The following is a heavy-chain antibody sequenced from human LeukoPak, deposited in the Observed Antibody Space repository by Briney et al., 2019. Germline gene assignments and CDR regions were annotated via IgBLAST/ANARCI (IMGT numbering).Heavy chain of an antibody. J-gene: IGHJ5*02. Sequence: SQTLSLTCAVSGGSISSGGYSWSWIRQPPGKGLEWIGYIYHSGSTYYNPSLKSRVTISVDRSKNQLSLKLSSVTAADTAVYYCARAGDYDILTGKNNWFDPWGQGTLVTVSS. CDR1: GGSISSGGYS. CDR3: ARAGDYDILTGKNNWFDP. V-gene: IGHV4-30-2*01. D-gene: IGHD3-9*01. CDR2: IYHSGST.